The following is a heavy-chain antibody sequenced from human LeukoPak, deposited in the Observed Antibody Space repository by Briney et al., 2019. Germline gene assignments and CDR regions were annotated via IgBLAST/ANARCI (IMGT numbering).Heavy chain of an antibody. CDR1: GYTFTSYY. CDR3: ARDPGRGNWFDP. CDR2: INPSGGST. V-gene: IGHV1-46*01. J-gene: IGHJ5*02. Sequence: GASVKVSCKASGYTFTSYYMHWVRQAPGQGPEWMGIINPSGGSTSYAQKFQGRVTMTRDTSTSTVYMELSSLRSEDTAVYYCARDPGRGNWFDPWGQGTLVTVSS.